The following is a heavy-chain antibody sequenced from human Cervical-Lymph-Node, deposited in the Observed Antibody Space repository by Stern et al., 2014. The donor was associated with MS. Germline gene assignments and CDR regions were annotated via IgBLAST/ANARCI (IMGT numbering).Heavy chain of an antibody. J-gene: IGHJ6*02. Sequence: QVQLQESGPGLVKPSQTLSLTCTVSGGSISSGGYYWSWIRQHPGKGLEWIGYIYYSGSTYYNPSLKSRVTISVDTSKNQFSLKLSSVTAADTAVYYCARLVTAGKGRLYYYYGMDVWGQGTTVTVSS. D-gene: IGHD6-13*01. CDR3: ARLVTAGKGRLYYYYGMDV. V-gene: IGHV4-31*03. CDR1: GGSISSGGYY. CDR2: IYYSGST.